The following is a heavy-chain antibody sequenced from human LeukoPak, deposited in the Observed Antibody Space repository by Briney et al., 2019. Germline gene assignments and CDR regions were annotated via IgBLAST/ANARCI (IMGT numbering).Heavy chain of an antibody. V-gene: IGHV3-30-3*01. D-gene: IGHD6-13*01. J-gene: IGHJ6*02. CDR3: ARDRSSWYYYYYGMDV. CDR2: ISYDGSNK. CDR1: GFTFSSYA. Sequence: GRSLRLSCAASGFTFSSYAMHWVRQAPGKGLEWVAVISYDGSNKYYADSVKGRFTISRDNSKNTLYLRMNSLRAEDTAVYYCARDRSSWYYYYYGMDVWGQGTTVTVSS.